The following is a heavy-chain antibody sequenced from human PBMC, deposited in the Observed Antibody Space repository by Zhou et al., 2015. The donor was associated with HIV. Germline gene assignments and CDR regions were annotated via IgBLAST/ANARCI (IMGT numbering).Heavy chain of an antibody. Sequence: MESGGDLVRPGGSLRLSCRVSGFTFENYVFHWVRHVPGKGLMWVSRVSFDGTTTDYADAVQGRFTISRDNAKKTLYLQMNSLRAEDTAVYYCARDTLYDFWSGYGYWGQGTLVTVSS. J-gene: IGHJ4*02. V-gene: IGHV3-74*01. CDR1: GFTFENYV. CDR2: VSFDGTTT. D-gene: IGHD3-3*01. CDR3: ARDTLYDFWSGYGY.